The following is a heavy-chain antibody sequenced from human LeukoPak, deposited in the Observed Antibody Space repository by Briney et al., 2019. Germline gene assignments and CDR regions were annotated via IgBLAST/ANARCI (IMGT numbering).Heavy chain of an antibody. CDR2: ISAYNGNT. D-gene: IGHD6-19*01. CDR3: ARDRVAGAFYFDY. Sequence: ASVKVSCKASGYTFTNYALSWVRQAPGQGLEWMGWISAYNGNTNHAQKFQGRVTMTTDTSTSTAYLELRSLRSDDTAVYYCARDRVAGAFYFDYWGQGTLVTVSS. J-gene: IGHJ4*02. CDR1: GYTFTNYA. V-gene: IGHV1-18*04.